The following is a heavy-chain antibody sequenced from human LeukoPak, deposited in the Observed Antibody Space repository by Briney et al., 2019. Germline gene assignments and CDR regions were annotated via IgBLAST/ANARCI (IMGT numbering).Heavy chain of an antibody. D-gene: IGHD3-10*01. V-gene: IGHV4-34*01. CDR2: INHRGST. CDR1: GGSFSGYY. Sequence: SETLSLTCAVYGGSFSGYYWSWIRQPPGKGLGWIGEINHRGSTNYNPSLKSRVTISVDTSKNQFSLKLSSVTAADPAVYYCARAPGLSTQSGIRDWGQGTLVPVPS. J-gene: IGHJ4*02. CDR3: ARAPGLSTQSGIRD.